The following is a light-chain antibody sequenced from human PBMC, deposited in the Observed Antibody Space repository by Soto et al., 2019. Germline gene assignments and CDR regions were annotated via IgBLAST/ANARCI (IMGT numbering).Light chain of an antibody. CDR3: QSYDSSNRGVV. CDR1: SGSIASNY. CDR2: EDN. J-gene: IGLJ2*01. V-gene: IGLV6-57*04. Sequence: NFMLTQPHSVSESPGKTVTISCTRSSGSIASNYVQWYQQRPGSAPTTGIYEDNQRPSGVPDRFSGSIDSSSNSASLTISGLKTEDEADYYCQSYDSSNRGVVFGGGTKLTVL.